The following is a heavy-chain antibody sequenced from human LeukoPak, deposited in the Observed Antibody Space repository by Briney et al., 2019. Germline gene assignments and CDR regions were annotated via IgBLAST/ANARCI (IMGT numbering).Heavy chain of an antibody. CDR3: ARGDSSGWYSSLGY. Sequence: GGSLRLSCAASGFTFSSYAMSWVRQAPGKGLEWVSAISGSGGSTYYADSVKGRFTISRDNSKNTLYLQMNSLRAEDTAVYYCARGDSSGWYSSLGYWGQGTLVTVSS. J-gene: IGHJ4*02. CDR1: GFTFSSYA. V-gene: IGHV3-23*01. D-gene: IGHD6-19*01. CDR2: ISGSGGST.